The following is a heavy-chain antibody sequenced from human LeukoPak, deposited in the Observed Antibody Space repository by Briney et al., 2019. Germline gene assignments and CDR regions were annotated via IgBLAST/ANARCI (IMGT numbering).Heavy chain of an antibody. CDR1: GGSISSYY. CDR2: IYYSGST. D-gene: IGHD6-13*01. J-gene: IGHJ3*02. V-gene: IGHV4-59*01. Sequence: KTSETLSLTCTVSGGSISSYYWSWIRQPPGKGLERIGYIYYSGSTNYNPSLKSRVTISVDTSKNQFSLKLSSVTAADTAVYYCARYSSSWYAFDIWGQGTMVTVSS. CDR3: ARYSSSWYAFDI.